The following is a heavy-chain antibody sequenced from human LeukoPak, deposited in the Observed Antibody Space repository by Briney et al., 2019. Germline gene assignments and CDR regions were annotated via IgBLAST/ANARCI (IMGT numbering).Heavy chain of an antibody. D-gene: IGHD3-16*01. J-gene: IGHJ4*02. CDR1: GGSISSSSYY. CDR3: ARGLGYWGIFDY. CDR2: IYYSGST. V-gene: IGHV4-30-4*01. Sequence: HSETLSLTCTVSGGSISSSSYYWSWIRQPPGKGLEWIGYIYYSGSTYYNPSLKSRVTISVDTSKNQFSLKLSSVTAADTAVYYCARGLGYWGIFDYWGQGTLVTVSS.